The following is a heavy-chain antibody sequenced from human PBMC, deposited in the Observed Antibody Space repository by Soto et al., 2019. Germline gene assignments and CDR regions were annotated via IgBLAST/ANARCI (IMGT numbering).Heavy chain of an antibody. CDR3: AGSWSVAAAGTHWFDP. Sequence: ASVKVSCKASGYTLTGYYMHWVRQAPGQGLEWMGWINPNSGGTNYAQKFQGRVTMTRDTSINTAYMELSRLRSDDTAVYYCAGSWSVAAAGTHWFDPWGQGTLVIVSS. J-gene: IGHJ5*02. V-gene: IGHV1-2*02. CDR2: INPNSGGT. CDR1: GYTLTGYY. D-gene: IGHD6-13*01.